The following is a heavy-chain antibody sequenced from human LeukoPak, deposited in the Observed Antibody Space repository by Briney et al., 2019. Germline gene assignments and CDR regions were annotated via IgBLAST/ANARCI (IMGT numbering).Heavy chain of an antibody. J-gene: IGHJ5*02. D-gene: IGHD6-19*01. CDR2: IIPIVNIA. Sequence: SVKVSCKASRGTFSNYGINWVRQAPGQGLEWMARIIPIVNIANYAQKFQGRVTITADKSTSTAYMELRSLRSEDTAVYYCATKVIAEADHWFDPWGQGTLVTVSS. CDR1: RGTFSNYG. V-gene: IGHV1-69*04. CDR3: ATKVIAEADHWFDP.